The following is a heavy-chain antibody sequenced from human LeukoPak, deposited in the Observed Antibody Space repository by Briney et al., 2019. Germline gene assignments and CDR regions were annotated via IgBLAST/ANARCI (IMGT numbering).Heavy chain of an antibody. CDR2: ITGSGSTI. V-gene: IGHV3-48*03. D-gene: IGHD3-9*01. J-gene: IGHJ4*02. CDR3: ARGLTYYDILTGFHDRLDYFDY. Sequence: GGSLRLSCAASGFTFSNYEMNRVRQAPGKGLDWVSYITGSGSTIYYADSVRGRFSISRDNAKKSLYLQMNSLRAEDTAVYYCARGLTYYDILTGFHDRLDYFDYWGQGTLVTVSS. CDR1: GFTFSNYE.